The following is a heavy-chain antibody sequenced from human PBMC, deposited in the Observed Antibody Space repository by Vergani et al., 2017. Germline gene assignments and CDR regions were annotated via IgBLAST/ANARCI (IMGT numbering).Heavy chain of an antibody. Sequence: QVQLQESGPGLVKPSQTLTLTCTVSGGSISSGSYYWSWIRQPAGKGLEWIGRIYTSGSTNYNPSLKSRVTISVDTSKNQFSLKLSSVTAADTAVYYCARGLNYYDSXGYYWKYYYYGMDVWGQGTTVTVSS. J-gene: IGHJ6*02. CDR2: IYTSGST. V-gene: IGHV4-61*02. CDR3: ARGLNYYDSXGYYWKYYYYGMDV. D-gene: IGHD3-22*01. CDR1: GGSISSGSYY.